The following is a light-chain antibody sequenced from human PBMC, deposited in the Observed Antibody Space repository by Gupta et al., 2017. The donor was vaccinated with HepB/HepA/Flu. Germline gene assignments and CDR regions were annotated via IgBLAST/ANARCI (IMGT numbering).Light chain of an antibody. CDR2: KSS. J-gene: IGKJ1*01. Sequence: DAVLTQTPLSSPVTLGQSASISCRSSESLVHSNGDTYFSWLQQRPGQPPRLLIYKSSQRRSGVPDRFSGSGAGTHFTLTISRVQAEDVGVYYCRQSKHFPRTFGQGTKVEI. CDR3: RQSKHFPRT. CDR1: ESLVHSNGDTY. V-gene: IGKV2-24*01.